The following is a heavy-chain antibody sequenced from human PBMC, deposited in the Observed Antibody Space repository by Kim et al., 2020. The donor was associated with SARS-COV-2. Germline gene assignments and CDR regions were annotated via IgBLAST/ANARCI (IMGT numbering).Heavy chain of an antibody. J-gene: IGHJ4*02. D-gene: IGHD5-18*01. V-gene: IGHV3-64D*09. Sequence: RECADSVRGRFTSSRDNSKTTLCLQMSSLRTEYTAVYYCVERISSTTGYDCWGQGTLVTVSS. CDR3: VERISSTTGYDC. CDR2: R.